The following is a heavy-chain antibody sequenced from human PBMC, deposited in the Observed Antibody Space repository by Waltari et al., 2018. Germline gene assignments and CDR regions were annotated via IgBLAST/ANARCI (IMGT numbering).Heavy chain of an antibody. Sequence: QVQLQESGPGLVKPSGTLSLTCAVSGGSISGSDWWSWVRQPPGKGLEWIGEIHHSGSTNYTPSIESRVTISVNKSKNQFSLKLSSVTAADTAVYWCARKNWEFYFDYWGQGTLVTVSS. CDR2: IHHSGST. J-gene: IGHJ4*02. CDR3: ARKNWEFYFDY. D-gene: IGHD3-10*01. V-gene: IGHV4-4*01. CDR1: GGSISGSDW.